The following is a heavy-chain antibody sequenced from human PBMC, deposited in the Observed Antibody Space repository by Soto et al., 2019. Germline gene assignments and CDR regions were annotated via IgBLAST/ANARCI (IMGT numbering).Heavy chain of an antibody. J-gene: IGHJ5*02. CDR2: IYYIGRT. D-gene: IGHD3-16*01. CDR1: GGSVSSGSFY. Sequence: SETLSLTCTVSGGSVSSGSFYWGWVRQPPGTRLEWIGYIYYIGRTNYNPSLKSRITMSVDTSKNQFSLRLTSMTTADTAAYYCAILLGAGGWFDPWGQGPLVTVSS. V-gene: IGHV4-61*01. CDR3: AILLGAGGWFDP.